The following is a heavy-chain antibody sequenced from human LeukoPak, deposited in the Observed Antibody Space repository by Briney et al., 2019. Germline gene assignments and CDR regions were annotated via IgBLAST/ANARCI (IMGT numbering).Heavy chain of an antibody. CDR2: IYSGGIT. CDR3: ERDGPGRYSSSWHGGAFDI. D-gene: IGHD6-13*01. Sequence: GGSLRLSCAASGFTVSSSYVSWVRQAPGKGLEWVSVIYSGGITYYADSVKGRFTFSRDNSKNTLYLQMNSLRVDDTAVYYCERDGPGRYSSSWHGGAFDIWGQGTMVTVSS. CDR1: GFTVSSSY. J-gene: IGHJ3*02. V-gene: IGHV3-53*01.